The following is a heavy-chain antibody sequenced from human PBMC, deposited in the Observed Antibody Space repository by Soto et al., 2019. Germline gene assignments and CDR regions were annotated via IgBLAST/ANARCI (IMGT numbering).Heavy chain of an antibody. V-gene: IGHV1-18*01. D-gene: IGHD6-13*01. J-gene: IGHJ5*02. CDR1: GYTFTSYG. CDR3: ARGLVKSGSSSWPNNWFDP. Sequence: QVQLVQSGAEVKKPGASVKVSCKASGYTFTSYGISWVRQAPGQGLEWMGWISAYNGNTNYAQKLQGRVTMTTDTSTSTAYIELRSLRSDDTAVYYCARGLVKSGSSSWPNNWFDPWGQGTLVTVSS. CDR2: ISAYNGNT.